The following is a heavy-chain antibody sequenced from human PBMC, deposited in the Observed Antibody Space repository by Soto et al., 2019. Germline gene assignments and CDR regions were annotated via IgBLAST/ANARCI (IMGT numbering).Heavy chain of an antibody. J-gene: IGHJ6*02. V-gene: IGHV4-39*01. CDR3: ARYCSSPSCYRYVMDV. Sequence: QLQLQESGPGLLKPSETLSLTCSVSCGSISNSYYYWGWIRQPPGKGLEWIGSIYYSGSTYYNPSLKSRVTMSVDTSKNQFSLRLSSVTASDTSVYYCARYCSSPSCYRYVMDVWGQGITVTVSS. D-gene: IGHD2-2*01. CDR1: CGSISNSYYY. CDR2: IYYSGST.